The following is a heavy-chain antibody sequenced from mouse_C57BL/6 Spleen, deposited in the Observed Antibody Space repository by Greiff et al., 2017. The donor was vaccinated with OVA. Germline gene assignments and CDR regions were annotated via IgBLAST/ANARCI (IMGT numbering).Heavy chain of an antibody. CDR2: IHPNSGST. V-gene: IGHV1-64*01. J-gene: IGHJ4*01. D-gene: IGHD1-1*01. CDR3: ARRVITTVVGEPMDY. CDR1: GYTFTSYW. Sequence: QVQLQQPGAELVKPGASVKLSCKASGYTFTSYWMHWVKQRPGQGLEWIGMIHPNSGSTNYNEKFKSKATLTVDKSSSTAYMQLSSLTSEDSAVYYCARRVITTVVGEPMDYGGQGTSVTVSS.